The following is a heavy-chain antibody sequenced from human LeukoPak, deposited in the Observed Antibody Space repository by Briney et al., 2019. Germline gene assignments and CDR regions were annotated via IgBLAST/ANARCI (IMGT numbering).Heavy chain of an antibody. Sequence: PLETLSLTCAVYGGSFSGYYWSWIRQPPGKGLEWIGEINHSGSTNYNPSLKSRVTISVDTSKNQFSLKLSSVTAADTAVYYCARAGRLRGGVQFDYWGQGTLVTVSS. CDR1: GGSFSGYY. V-gene: IGHV4-34*01. CDR2: INHSGST. CDR3: ARAGRLRGGVQFDY. J-gene: IGHJ4*02. D-gene: IGHD6-25*01.